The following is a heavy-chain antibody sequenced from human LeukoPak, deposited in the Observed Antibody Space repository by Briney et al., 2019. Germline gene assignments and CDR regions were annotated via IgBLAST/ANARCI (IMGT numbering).Heavy chain of an antibody. Sequence: GGSPRLSCAASGFTFSSYGMHWVRQAPGKGLEWVAVISYDGSNKYYADSVKGRFTISRDNSKNTLYLQMNSLRAEDTAVYYCAKDLWHYYDSSGYFPNWGQGTLVTVSS. CDR2: ISYDGSNK. J-gene: IGHJ4*02. CDR1: GFTFSSYG. CDR3: AKDLWHYYDSSGYFPN. D-gene: IGHD3-22*01. V-gene: IGHV3-30*18.